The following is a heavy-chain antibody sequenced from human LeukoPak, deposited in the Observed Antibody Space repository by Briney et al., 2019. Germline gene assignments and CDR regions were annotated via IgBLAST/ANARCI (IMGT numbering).Heavy chain of an antibody. Sequence: PSRTLSLTCPVSSGSISSGVYYWSWIRQHPGKGLEWIGYIYYSGCTCYNPSLKSRVTISVDTSKNQFSLKLSSVTAADTAVYYCARGVRWLQLSYFDYWGQGTLVTVSS. CDR3: ARGVRWLQLSYFDY. J-gene: IGHJ4*02. CDR1: SGSISSGVYY. D-gene: IGHD5-24*01. CDR2: IYYSGCT. V-gene: IGHV4-31*03.